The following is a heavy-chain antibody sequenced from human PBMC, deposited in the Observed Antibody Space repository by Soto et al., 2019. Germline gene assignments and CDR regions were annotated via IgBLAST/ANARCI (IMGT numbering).Heavy chain of an antibody. V-gene: IGHV1-69*02. CDR1: GGTFSSYT. CDR3: ARVPDIVVVVEAFDI. Sequence: QVQLVQSGAEVKKPGSSVKVSCKASGGTFSSYTISWVRQAPGQGLEWMGRIIPILGIANYAQKYQGRVTITEDKSKSSACMELRSLRSEDTAVYYCARVPDIVVVVEAFDIWGQGTMVTVSS. J-gene: IGHJ3*02. CDR2: IIPILGIA. D-gene: IGHD2-15*01.